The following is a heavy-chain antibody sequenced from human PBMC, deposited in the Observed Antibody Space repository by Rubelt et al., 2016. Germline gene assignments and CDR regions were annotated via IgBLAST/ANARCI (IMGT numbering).Heavy chain of an antibody. D-gene: IGHD2-15*01. J-gene: IGHJ4*02. Sequence: QLQLQESGPGLVKPSETLSLTCTVSGYSISSGYFWGWIRQPPGKGLEWIASIYHSGGTYYNPSLKSRVTISVDTSKNQFSRKLSSVTASDTAVYYCARLIIATHPDYWGQGTLVTVSS. CDR2: IYHSGGT. V-gene: IGHV4-38-2*02. CDR1: GYSISSGYF. CDR3: ARLIIATHPDY.